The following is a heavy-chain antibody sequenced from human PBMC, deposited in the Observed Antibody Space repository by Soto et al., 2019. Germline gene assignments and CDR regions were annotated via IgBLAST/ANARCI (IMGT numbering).Heavy chain of an antibody. Sequence: EEQMLESGGGVIQPGGSLRLSCAASGFTLGDYAMSWVRQAPGKGLAWASVISGSGERTFYIDSVKGRFTISRDTSKNTLYLQMNSLRADDTAVYYCAKDPYSYGPDYWGRGTLVIVS. CDR3: AKDPYSYGPDY. CDR1: GFTLGDYA. CDR2: ISGSGERT. V-gene: IGHV3-23*01. D-gene: IGHD1-26*01. J-gene: IGHJ4*02.